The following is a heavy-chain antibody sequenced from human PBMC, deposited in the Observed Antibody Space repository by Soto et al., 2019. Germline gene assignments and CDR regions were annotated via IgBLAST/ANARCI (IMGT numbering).Heavy chain of an antibody. D-gene: IGHD3-10*01. CDR1: GYTFTGYY. Sequence: QVQLVQSGSEVKKPGASVKVSCKASGYTFTGYYMHWVRQAPGQGLEWMGWINPNSGGTNYAQKFQGWVTMTRDTSISTAYMELSRLRSDDTAVYYCARASMVRGVTPVDYWGQGTLVTVSS. CDR3: ARASMVRGVTPVDY. V-gene: IGHV1-2*04. J-gene: IGHJ4*02. CDR2: INPNSGGT.